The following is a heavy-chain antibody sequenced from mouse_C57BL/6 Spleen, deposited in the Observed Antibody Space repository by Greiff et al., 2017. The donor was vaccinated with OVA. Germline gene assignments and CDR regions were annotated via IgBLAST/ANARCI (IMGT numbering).Heavy chain of an antibody. CDR2: IYPRSGNT. CDR3: ASIYYGYDGFAY. CDR1: GYTFTSYG. J-gene: IGHJ3*01. D-gene: IGHD2-2*01. V-gene: IGHV1-81*01. Sequence: QVHVKQSGAELARPGASVKLSCKASGYTFTSYGISWVKQRTGQGLEWIGEIYPRSGNTYYNEKFKGKATLTADKSSSTAYMELRSLTSEDSAVYFCASIYYGYDGFAYWGQGTLVTVSA.